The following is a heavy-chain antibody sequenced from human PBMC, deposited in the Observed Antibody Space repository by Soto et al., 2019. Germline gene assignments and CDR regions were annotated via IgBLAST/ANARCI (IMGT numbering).Heavy chain of an antibody. CDR1: GASIRSTDYY. Sequence: SETLSLTCTVSGASIRSTDYYWSWIRQAPGKGLEWIGYVYYTGSTYYNPSLMSRLTISVDTSKNQFSLKLTSVTAAETAVYYCVRTAREGAVAPHWFDRWGQGTHVTVSS. D-gene: IGHD2-21*02. CDR2: VYYTGST. CDR3: VRTAREGAVAPHWFDR. V-gene: IGHV4-30-4*01. J-gene: IGHJ5*02.